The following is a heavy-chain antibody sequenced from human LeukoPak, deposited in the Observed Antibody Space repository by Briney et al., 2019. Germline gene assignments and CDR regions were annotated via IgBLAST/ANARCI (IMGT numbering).Heavy chain of an antibody. Sequence: QSGGSLRLSCAASGFTFSSYSMNWVRQAPGKGLEWVANIKQDGSEKYYVDSVKGRFTVSRDNAKNSLYLQMNSLRAEDTAVYYCGKAMDYWGQGTLVTVSS. V-gene: IGHV3-7*03. J-gene: IGHJ4*02. CDR3: GKAMDY. CDR2: IKQDGSEK. CDR1: GFTFSSYS.